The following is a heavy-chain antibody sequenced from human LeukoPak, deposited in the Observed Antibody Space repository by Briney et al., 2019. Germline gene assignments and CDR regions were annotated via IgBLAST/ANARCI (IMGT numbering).Heavy chain of an antibody. J-gene: IGHJ3*02. D-gene: IGHD2-2*02. Sequence: ASVKVSCKASGGTFSSYAISWVRQAPGQGLEWMGRIIPILGIANYAQKFQGRVTITADKSTSTAYMELSSLRSEDTAVYYCARGREPDHWSIVVVPAAINGAFDIWGQGTMVTVSS. CDR2: IIPILGIA. CDR1: GGTFSSYA. CDR3: ARGREPDHWSIVVVPAAINGAFDI. V-gene: IGHV1-69*04.